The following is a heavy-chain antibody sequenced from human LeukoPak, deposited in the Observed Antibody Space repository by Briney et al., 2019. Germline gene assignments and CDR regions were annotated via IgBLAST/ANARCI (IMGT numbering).Heavy chain of an antibody. Sequence: GSLRLSCAASGFTFSSYSMNWVRQAPGKGLEWVSYISSSSSTIYYADSVKGRFTISRDNAKNSLYLQMNSLRAEDTAVYYCASIPTWGSHITFDYWGQGTLVTVSS. D-gene: IGHD3-16*01. V-gene: IGHV3-48*01. J-gene: IGHJ4*02. CDR2: ISSSSSTI. CDR1: GFTFSSYS. CDR3: ASIPTWGSHITFDY.